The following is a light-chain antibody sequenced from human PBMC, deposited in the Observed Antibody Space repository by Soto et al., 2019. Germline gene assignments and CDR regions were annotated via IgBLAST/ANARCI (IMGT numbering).Light chain of an antibody. J-gene: IGKJ1*01. CDR1: ENVRTK. Sequence: EIVMTQSPAILSVSPGEGSSLSCRASENVRTKVGWYQQKAGQPPRLLIYGESTRATGVPDRFSGSGSGTEFTLTISSLQSEDFAVYYCQQYNNWQTVGPGTKVEIK. V-gene: IGKV3-15*01. CDR3: QQYNNWQT. CDR2: GES.